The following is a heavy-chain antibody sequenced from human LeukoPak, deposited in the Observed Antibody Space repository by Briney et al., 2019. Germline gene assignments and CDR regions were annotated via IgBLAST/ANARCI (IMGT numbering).Heavy chain of an antibody. V-gene: IGHV3-23*01. CDR1: GFTFSSYA. D-gene: IGHD6-19*01. J-gene: IGHJ4*02. CDR3: AKDSSGWYRDYFDY. CDR2: ISGSGGSI. Sequence: GGSLRLSCAASGFTFSSYAMSWVRQAPGKGLEWVSAISGSGGSIYYADSVKGRFTISRDNSKNMLYLQMNSLRAEDTAVYYCAKDSSGWYRDYFDYWGQGTLVTVSS.